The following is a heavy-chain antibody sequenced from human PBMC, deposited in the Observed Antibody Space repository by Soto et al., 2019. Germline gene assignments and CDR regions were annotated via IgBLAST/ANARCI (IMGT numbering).Heavy chain of an antibody. CDR2: FYHPGRM. Sequence: SETLSLTCTVSRDSITSRTHYWGWFRQPPEKGLEWIGSFYHPGRMYYTPSLRSRLTISGDTSKNQFSLKLSSVTAADTAVYYCARASGDYGAGTLYFDFWGQGALVTVSS. J-gene: IGHJ4*02. CDR1: RDSITSRTHY. D-gene: IGHD3-10*01. V-gene: IGHV4-39*07. CDR3: ARASGDYGAGTLYFDF.